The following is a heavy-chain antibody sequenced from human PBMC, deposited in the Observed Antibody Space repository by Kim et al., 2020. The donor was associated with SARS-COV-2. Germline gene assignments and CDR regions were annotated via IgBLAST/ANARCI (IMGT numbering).Heavy chain of an antibody. V-gene: IGHV3-11*06. J-gene: IGHJ4*02. CDR3: VRVGRDQTSGSLDY. Sequence: GGSLRLSCAASGFIFSDYYMTWIRRAPGKGLEWISYISSDGTYTNHADSVKGRFTISRDNAKNSLYLQMNSLRVEDTGVYSCVRVGRDQTSGSLDYWGRGTLVTVSS. CDR2: ISSDGTYT. D-gene: IGHD1-26*01. CDR1: GFIFSDYY.